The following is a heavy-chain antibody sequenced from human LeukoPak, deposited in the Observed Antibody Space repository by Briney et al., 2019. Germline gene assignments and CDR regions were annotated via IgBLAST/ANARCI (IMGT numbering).Heavy chain of an antibody. J-gene: IGHJ4*02. Sequence: SETLSLTCTVSGGSISSSSYYWGWIRQPPGKGLEWIGSIYYSGSTYYNPSLKSRVTISVDTSKNQFSLKLSSVTAADTAVYYCARSLDSYGYWDFDYWGQGTLVTVSS. V-gene: IGHV4-39*01. D-gene: IGHD5-18*01. CDR1: GGSISSSSYY. CDR2: IYYSGST. CDR3: ARSLDSYGYWDFDY.